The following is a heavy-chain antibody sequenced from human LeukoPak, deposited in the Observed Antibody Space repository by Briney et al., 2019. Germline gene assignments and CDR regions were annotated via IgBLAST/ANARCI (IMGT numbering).Heavy chain of an antibody. D-gene: IGHD1-26*01. CDR1: GFTFSDYY. CDR3: ARAYTGSFSGTLEY. V-gene: IGHV3-11*04. J-gene: IGHJ4*02. CDR2: ISPSGITT. Sequence: GGSLRLSCAASGFTFSDYYMTWIRQAPGKGLEWVPYISPSGITTYYTDSVKGRFTISRDNAKNSLSLQINSLRVEDTAVYYCARAYTGSFSGTLEYWGRGTLVTVSS.